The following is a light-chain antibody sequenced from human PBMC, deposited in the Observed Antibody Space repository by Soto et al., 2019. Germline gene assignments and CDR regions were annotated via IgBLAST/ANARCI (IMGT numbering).Light chain of an antibody. J-gene: IGKJ4*01. CDR2: DAS. V-gene: IGKV3-11*01. Sequence: IVLTQSPGTLSLSTCERSTLSCRATQSVNNYLAGYQQTPGQAPRLLIYDASTRATGIPARCIGSGSGTDYSLPISSLEPEDFAVYYCHQRIDWPLSFGGGTKVDTK. CDR1: QSVNNY. CDR3: HQRIDWPLS.